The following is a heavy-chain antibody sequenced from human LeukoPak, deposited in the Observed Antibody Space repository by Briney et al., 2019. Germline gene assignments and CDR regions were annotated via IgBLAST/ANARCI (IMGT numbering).Heavy chain of an antibody. CDR3: ARDGDTVLTRGYYYYMDV. CDR2: ISNSGSAI. V-gene: IGHV3-11*04. J-gene: IGHJ6*03. CDR1: GFTFSDSY. D-gene: IGHD4-23*01. Sequence: GGSLRLSCAASGFTFSDSYMTWIRQAPGKGLEWVSYISNSGSAIYYADSVKGRFTISRDNAKSSLYLQMNSLRAEDTAVYYCARDGDTVLTRGYYYYMDVWGKGTTVTVSS.